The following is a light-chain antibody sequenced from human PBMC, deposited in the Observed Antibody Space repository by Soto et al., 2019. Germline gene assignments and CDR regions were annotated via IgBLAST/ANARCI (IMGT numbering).Light chain of an antibody. CDR3: MQALETPV. V-gene: IGKV2-28*01. Sequence: EIVMTQSPLSLPVTPGEAASISCRSSQSLLQSNGYNYLDWYLQKPGQSPQLLIYLGSNRASGVPDRFSGSGSGTDFTLKISRVEAEDVGVYYCMQALETPVFGPGTKVEIK. CDR1: QSLLQSNGYNY. CDR2: LGS. J-gene: IGKJ3*01.